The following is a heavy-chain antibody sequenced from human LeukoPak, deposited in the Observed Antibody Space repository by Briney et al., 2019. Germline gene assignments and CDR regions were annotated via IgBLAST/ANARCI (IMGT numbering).Heavy chain of an antibody. J-gene: IGHJ4*02. CDR1: GDSVSSNSAA. V-gene: IGHV6-1*01. CDR3: SKARGTNWGFDS. CDR2: TYYRSKWYN. D-gene: IGHD7-27*01. Sequence: SQTLSLTCAISGDSVSSNSAAWNWIRQSPSRGLEWLGRTYYRSKWYNDYAVSVKSRITINLDTSKNQVSLQLNSVTPEDTAVYYCSKARGTNWGFDSWGQGTLVTVSS.